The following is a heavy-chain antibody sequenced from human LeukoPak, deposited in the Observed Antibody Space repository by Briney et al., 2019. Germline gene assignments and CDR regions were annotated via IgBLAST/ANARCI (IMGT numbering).Heavy chain of an antibody. CDR1: GGSISSYY. CDR2: IYYSGST. CDR3: ARALLRPWFDP. V-gene: IGHV4-59*01. Sequence: PSETLSLTCTVPGGSISSYYWSWIRQPPGKGLEWIGYIYYSGSTNYNPSLKSRVTISVDTSKNQFSLKLSSVTAADTAVYYCARALLRPWFDPWGQGTLVTVSS. J-gene: IGHJ5*02. D-gene: IGHD4-17*01.